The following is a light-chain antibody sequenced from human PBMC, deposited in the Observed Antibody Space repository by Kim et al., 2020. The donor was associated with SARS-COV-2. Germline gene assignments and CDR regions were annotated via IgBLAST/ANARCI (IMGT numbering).Light chain of an antibody. Sequence: VSVGDRVTITCRASQSISSWLAWYQQKPGKAPKLLIYKASSLESGVPSRFSGSGSGTEFTLTISSLQPDDFATYYCQQYNSYSSTFGGGTKVDIK. CDR1: QSISSW. V-gene: IGKV1-5*03. J-gene: IGKJ4*01. CDR3: QQYNSYSST. CDR2: KAS.